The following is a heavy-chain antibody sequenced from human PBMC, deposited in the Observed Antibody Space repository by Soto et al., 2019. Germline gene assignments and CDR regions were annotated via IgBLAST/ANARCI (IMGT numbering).Heavy chain of an antibody. J-gene: IGHJ4*02. CDR2: ISAYNGNT. Sequence: ASVKVSCKASGYTFTSYGISWVRQALGQGLEWMGWISAYNGNTNYAQKLQGRVTMTTDTSTSTAYMELRSLRSDDTAVYYCARDRTIWLQSPADYWGQGTLVTVSS. V-gene: IGHV1-18*01. CDR3: ARDRTIWLQSPADY. D-gene: IGHD3-9*01. CDR1: GYTFTSYG.